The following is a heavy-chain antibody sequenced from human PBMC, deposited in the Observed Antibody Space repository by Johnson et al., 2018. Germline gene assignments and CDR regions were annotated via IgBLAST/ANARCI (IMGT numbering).Heavy chain of an antibody. V-gene: IGHV3-64*01. CDR3: ARPKNMAGAGKGFDAFDI. J-gene: IGHJ3*02. CDR2: ISSNGGTT. Sequence: VQLVQSGGGVVQPGRSLRLYCGASGFTFSNYAIHWVRQAPGKGLEYVSAISSNGGTTYYANSVKGRFIISRDNSKKMLYLQMGGLRAEGMAVYYWARPKNMAGAGKGFDAFDIWGQGTMVTVSS. CDR1: GFTFSNYA. D-gene: IGHD6-19*01.